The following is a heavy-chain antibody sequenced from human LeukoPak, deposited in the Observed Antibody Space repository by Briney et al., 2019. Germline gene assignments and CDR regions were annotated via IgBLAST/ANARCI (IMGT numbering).Heavy chain of an antibody. CDR1: GYTFTSYG. Sequence: ASVKVSCKASGYTFTSYGISWVRLAPGQGLEWMGWISAYNGNTNYAQKLQGRVTMTTDTSTSTAYMEPRSLRSDDTAVYYCARADIVATPDYGMDVWGQGTTVTVSS. J-gene: IGHJ6*02. D-gene: IGHD5-12*01. V-gene: IGHV1-18*01. CDR2: ISAYNGNT. CDR3: ARADIVATPDYGMDV.